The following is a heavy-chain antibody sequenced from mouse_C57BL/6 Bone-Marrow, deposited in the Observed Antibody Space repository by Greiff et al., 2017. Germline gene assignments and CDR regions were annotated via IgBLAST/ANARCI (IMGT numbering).Heavy chain of an antibody. J-gene: IGHJ2*01. CDR3: AWITAVSYYCAY. Sequence: VQLQQPGTELVKPGASVKLSCKASGYTFTSYWMHWVKQRPGQGLEWIGNINPRNGGTNYNEKFKSKATLTVDKSSSTAYITTSSLTSEDSSVYLFAWITAVSYYCAYWGQGTPVTVSS. CDR1: GYTFTSYW. V-gene: IGHV1-53*01. CDR2: INPRNGGT. D-gene: IGHD1-1*01.